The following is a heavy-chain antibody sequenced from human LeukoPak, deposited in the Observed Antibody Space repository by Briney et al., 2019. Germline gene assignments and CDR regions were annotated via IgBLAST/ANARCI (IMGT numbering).Heavy chain of an antibody. CDR2: MNPNSGNT. CDR1: GYTFTSYD. J-gene: IGHJ6*03. Sequence: ASVKVSCKASGYTFTSYDINWVRQATGQGLEWMGWMNPNSGNTGYAQKFQGSVTMTRNTSISTAYMELSSLRSEDTAVYYCARVRLYYYYMDVWGKGTTVTVSS. CDR3: ARVRLYYYYMDV. V-gene: IGHV1-8*01.